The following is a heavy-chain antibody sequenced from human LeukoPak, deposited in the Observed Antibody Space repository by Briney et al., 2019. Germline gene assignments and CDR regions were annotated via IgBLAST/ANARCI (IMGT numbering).Heavy chain of an antibody. Sequence: PSETLSLTCTVSGGSISSYYWSWIRQPPGKGLEWIGYIYYSGSTNYNPSLKSRVTISVDTSKNQFSLKLSSVTAADTAANYCARTPVQLERGLVARLQNWFDPWGQGTLVTVSS. CDR3: ARTPVQLERGLVARLQNWFDP. CDR2: IYYSGST. D-gene: IGHD1-1*01. V-gene: IGHV4-59*01. J-gene: IGHJ5*02. CDR1: GGSISSYY.